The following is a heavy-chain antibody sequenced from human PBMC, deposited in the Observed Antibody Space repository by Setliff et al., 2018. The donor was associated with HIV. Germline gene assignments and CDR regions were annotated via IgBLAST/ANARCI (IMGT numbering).Heavy chain of an antibody. V-gene: IGHV4-59*08. J-gene: IGHJ4*02. Sequence: SETLSLTCTVSGASITSSYWTWIRQSPGRGLEYLGYIYYSGDSNYSPSLKSRLSMSLDASPSQFSLRLNSLTAADTAMYYCARFARDPTDWGRGILVTVSS. CDR1: GASITSSY. CDR3: ARFARDPTD. CDR2: IYYSGDS.